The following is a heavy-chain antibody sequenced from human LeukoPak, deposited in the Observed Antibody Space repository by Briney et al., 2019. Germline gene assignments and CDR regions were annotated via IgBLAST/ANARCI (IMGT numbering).Heavy chain of an antibody. CDR3: SRPLTRRIQLLLKAPRSCLYYIVV. CDR1: GYTFTSYD. J-gene: IGHJ6*03. Sequence: ASVKVSCKASGYTFTSYDINWVRQAIGQGLEWMGWMNPNSGNTGYAQKFPGRVTMTRNTSISTAYMELSRLRSETTADKYCSRPLTRRIQLLLKAPRSCLYYIVVWGKGNTVTVSS. V-gene: IGHV1-8*01. D-gene: IGHD5-18*01. CDR2: MNPNSGNT.